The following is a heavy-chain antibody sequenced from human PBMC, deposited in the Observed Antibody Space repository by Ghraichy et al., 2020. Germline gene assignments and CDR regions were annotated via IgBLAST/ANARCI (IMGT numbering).Heavy chain of an antibody. Sequence: GESLNISCAASGFTVSSNYMSWVRQAPGKGLEWVSVIYSGGSTYYADSVKGRFTISRDNSKNTLYLQMNSLRAEDTAVYYCARAAVAGTGVEADYYYYYGMDVWGQGTTVTVSS. J-gene: IGHJ6*02. V-gene: IGHV3-53*01. CDR3: ARAAVAGTGVEADYYYYYGMDV. CDR2: IYSGGST. D-gene: IGHD6-19*01. CDR1: GFTVSSNY.